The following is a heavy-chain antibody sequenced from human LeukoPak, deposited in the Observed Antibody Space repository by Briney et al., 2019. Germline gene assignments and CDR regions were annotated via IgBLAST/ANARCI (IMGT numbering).Heavy chain of an antibody. D-gene: IGHD2/OR15-2a*01. J-gene: IGHJ4*02. V-gene: IGHV3-30-3*01. CDR1: GFTFSSYA. CDR3: ARDQNILHILYYFDY. Sequence: GGSLRLSCAASGFTFSSYAMHWVRQAPGKGLEWVAVISYDGSNKYYADSVKGRFSISRDNSKNTLYLQMNSLRAEDTAVYYCARDQNILHILYYFDYWGQGTLVTVSS. CDR2: ISYDGSNK.